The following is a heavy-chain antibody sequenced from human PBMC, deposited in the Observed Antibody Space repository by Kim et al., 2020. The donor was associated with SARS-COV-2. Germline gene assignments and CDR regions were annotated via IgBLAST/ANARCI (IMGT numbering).Heavy chain of an antibody. CDR1: GYTLTELS. CDR3: ATVSGIAAAGIYYYYYGMDV. J-gene: IGHJ6*02. Sequence: ASVKVSCKVSGYTLTELSMHWVRQAPGKGLEWMGGFDPEDGETIYAQKFQGRVTMTEDTSTDTAYMELSSLRSEDTAVYYCATVSGIAAAGIYYYYYGMDVWGQGTTVTVSS. D-gene: IGHD6-13*01. CDR2: FDPEDGET. V-gene: IGHV1-24*01.